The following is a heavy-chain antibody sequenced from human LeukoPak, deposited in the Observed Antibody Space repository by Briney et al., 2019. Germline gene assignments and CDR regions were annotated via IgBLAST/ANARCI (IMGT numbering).Heavy chain of an antibody. CDR2: FNPSGGTT. J-gene: IGHJ4*02. Sequence: GASVKVSRKASGYTFTSYYIHWVRQAPGQGLEWMGVFNPSGGTTNSAQKFQGRVTMTRDTSTDTVYMELSSLRSEDAALYYCARTLYYPTFDYWGQGTLVTVSS. D-gene: IGHD3-22*01. V-gene: IGHV1-46*01. CDR1: GYTFTSYY. CDR3: ARTLYYPTFDY.